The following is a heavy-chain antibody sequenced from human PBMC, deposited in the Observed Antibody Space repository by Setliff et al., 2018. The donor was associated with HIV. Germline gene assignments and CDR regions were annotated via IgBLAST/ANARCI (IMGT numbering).Heavy chain of an antibody. Sequence: GGSLRLSCAASGFTFEDYGMSWVRQVPGKGLEWVSGINGNGGSTGYADTVKGRLTISRDNAKKSLYLQMNSLRVEYTALYYCARVKYDSSGYLSYMDVWGKGTTVTVSS. V-gene: IGHV3-20*04. CDR1: GFTFEDYG. CDR2: INGNGGST. J-gene: IGHJ6*03. D-gene: IGHD3-22*01. CDR3: ARVKYDSSGYLSYMDV.